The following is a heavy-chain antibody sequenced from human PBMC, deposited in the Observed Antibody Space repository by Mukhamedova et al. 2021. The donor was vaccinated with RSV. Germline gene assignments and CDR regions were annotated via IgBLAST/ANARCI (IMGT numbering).Heavy chain of an antibody. CDR3: ARNKGHCDGGSCFPHDY. D-gene: IGHD2-15*01. J-gene: IGHJ4*02. V-gene: IGHV4-39*01. CDR2: GGTT. Sequence: GGTTYYNPSLRSRVTISVDTSKNQFSLKMTSVTAADTAVYYCARNKGHCDGGSCFPHDYWGQGILVTVSS.